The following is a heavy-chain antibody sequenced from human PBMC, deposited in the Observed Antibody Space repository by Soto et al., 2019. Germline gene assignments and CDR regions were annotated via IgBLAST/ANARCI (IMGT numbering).Heavy chain of an antibody. CDR1: GYTFTSYY. V-gene: IGHV1-46*01. CDR2: INPSGGST. Sequence: QVQLVQSGAEVKKPGASVKVSCKASGYTFTSYYMHWVRQAPGQGLEWMGIINPSGGSTSYVQKFQGRVTMTRDTSTSTVYMELSSLRSEDTAVYYCARVPRGGGYFDYWGQGTLVTVSS. J-gene: IGHJ4*02. D-gene: IGHD2-15*01. CDR3: ARVPRGGGYFDY.